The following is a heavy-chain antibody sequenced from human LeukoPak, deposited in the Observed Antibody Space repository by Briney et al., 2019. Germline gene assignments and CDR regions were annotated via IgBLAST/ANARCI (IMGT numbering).Heavy chain of an antibody. V-gene: IGHV3-21*01. CDR1: GFTFSSYS. CDR3: ARVGALSSSWLLY. Sequence: PGGSLRLSCAAYGFTFSSYSMNWVRQAPGKGLEWVSFTSTSSSYIYYADSVKGRFTISRDNAKNSLYLQMNSLRAEDTAVYFCARVGALSSSWLLYWGQGTLVTVSS. J-gene: IGHJ4*02. D-gene: IGHD6-13*01. CDR2: TSTSSSYI.